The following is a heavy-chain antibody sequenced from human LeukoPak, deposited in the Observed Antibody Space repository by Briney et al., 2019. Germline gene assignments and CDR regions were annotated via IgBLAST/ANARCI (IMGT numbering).Heavy chain of an antibody. V-gene: IGHV3-7*01. D-gene: IGHD6-13*01. J-gene: IGHJ6*03. CDR1: GFTSSSYW. CDR2: IKQDGSEK. Sequence: PGGSLRLSCAASGFTSSSYWMSWVRQAPGKGLEWVANIKQDGSEKYYVDSVKGRFTISRDNAKNSLYLQMNSLRAEDTAVYYCAREGAAAGSFYYYMDVWGKGTTVTISS. CDR3: AREGAAAGSFYYYMDV.